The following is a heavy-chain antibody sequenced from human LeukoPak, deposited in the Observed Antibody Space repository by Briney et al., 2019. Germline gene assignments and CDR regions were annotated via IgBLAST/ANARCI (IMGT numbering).Heavy chain of an antibody. J-gene: IGHJ4*02. CDR2: ISWNSGSI. D-gene: IGHD3-16*01. CDR3: AKELGAPDDY. CDR1: GFTFRSHA. V-gene: IGHV3-9*01. Sequence: GGSLRLSCAASGFTFRSHAMHWVRQAPGKGLAWVSGISWNSGSIGYADSVKGRFTIPRDNAKNSLYLQMNSLRAEDTAVYYCAKELGAPDDYWGQGTLVTVSS.